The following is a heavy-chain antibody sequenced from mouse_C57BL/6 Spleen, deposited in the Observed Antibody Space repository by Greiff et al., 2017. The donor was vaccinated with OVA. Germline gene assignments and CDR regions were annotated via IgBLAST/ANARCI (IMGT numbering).Heavy chain of an antibody. CDR1: GYAFSSSW. CDR3: ASPPKNSNYGGAMDY. Sequence: QVQLKQSGPELVKPGASVKISCKASGYAFSSSWMNWVKQRPGKGLEWIGRIYPGDGDTNYNGTFKGKGTLTADKSSSTAYMQLSSLTSEDSAVYFCASPPKNSNYGGAMDYWGQGTSVTVSS. D-gene: IGHD2-5*01. V-gene: IGHV1-82*01. CDR2: IYPGDGDT. J-gene: IGHJ4*01.